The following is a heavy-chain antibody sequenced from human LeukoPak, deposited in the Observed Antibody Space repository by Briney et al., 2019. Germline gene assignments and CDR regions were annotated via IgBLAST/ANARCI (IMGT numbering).Heavy chain of an antibody. CDR1: GFTFSSYW. V-gene: IGHV3-7*04. J-gene: IGHJ2*01. CDR2: IKQDGSDK. CDR3: ARGYGRWLQPPTWYFDL. Sequence: GGSLRLSCAASGFTFSSYWMSWVRQAPGKGLEWVANIKQDGSDKYYVDSVKGRFTISRDNAKNSLYLQMNSLRAEDTAVYYCARGYGRWLQPPTWYFDLWGRGTLVTVSS. D-gene: IGHD5-24*01.